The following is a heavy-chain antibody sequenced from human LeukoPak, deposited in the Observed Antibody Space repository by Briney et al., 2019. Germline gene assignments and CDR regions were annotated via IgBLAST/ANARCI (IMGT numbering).Heavy chain of an antibody. Sequence: SETLSLTCTVSGGSISSSSYYWGWIRQPPGKGLEWIGSIYYSGSTYYNPSLKSRVTISVDTSKNHFSLKLSSVTAADTAVYYCARGGPYYFDHWGQGTLVTVSS. D-gene: IGHD3-10*01. CDR3: ARGGPYYFDH. V-gene: IGHV4-39*02. CDR2: IYYSGST. CDR1: GGSISSSSYY. J-gene: IGHJ4*02.